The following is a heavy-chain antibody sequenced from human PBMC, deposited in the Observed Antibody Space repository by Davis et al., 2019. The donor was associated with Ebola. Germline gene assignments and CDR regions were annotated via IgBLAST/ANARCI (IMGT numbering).Heavy chain of an antibody. V-gene: IGHV3-11*04. CDR2: ISSTGTTI. J-gene: IGHJ3*02. Sequence: GESLKISCAASGFTFTDYYMSWIRQAPGKGLEWVSYISSTGTTIYYADSVKGRFTISRDNAKNSLYLQMNSLRDEDTAVYYCARDTAGNWDDAFDIWGQGTMVTVPS. D-gene: IGHD7-27*01. CDR1: GFTFTDYY. CDR3: ARDTAGNWDDAFDI.